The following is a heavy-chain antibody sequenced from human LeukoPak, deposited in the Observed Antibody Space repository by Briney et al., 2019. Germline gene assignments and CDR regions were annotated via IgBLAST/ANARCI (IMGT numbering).Heavy chain of an antibody. Sequence: PGGSLRLSCTTSGFTFTDYWMTWFRQAPGKGLEWVANINQDGSKKFYVDSVKGRFTISRDNAKNALYLQMNSLRAEDTGVYFCARGQTLTFWGQGTLVTASS. J-gene: IGHJ4*02. CDR3: ARGQTLTF. CDR2: INQDGSKK. V-gene: IGHV3-7*01. CDR1: GFTFTDYW.